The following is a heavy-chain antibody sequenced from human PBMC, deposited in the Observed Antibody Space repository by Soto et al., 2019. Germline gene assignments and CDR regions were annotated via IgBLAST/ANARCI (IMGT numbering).Heavy chain of an antibody. CDR2: IIPILGIA. Sequence: QVQLVQSGAEVKKPGSSVKVSCKASGGTFSSYTISWVRRATGQGLEWMGRIIPILGIANYAQKFQGRVTITADKSTSAAYMELSSLRSEDTAVSSCARVDGYSTYYYYGMDVWGQGTTVTVSS. V-gene: IGHV1-69*02. D-gene: IGHD4-4*01. CDR3: ARVDGYSTYYYYGMDV. CDR1: GGTFSSYT. J-gene: IGHJ6*02.